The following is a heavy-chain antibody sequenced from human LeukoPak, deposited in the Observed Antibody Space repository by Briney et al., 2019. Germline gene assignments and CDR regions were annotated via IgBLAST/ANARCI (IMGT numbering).Heavy chain of an antibody. V-gene: IGHV4-30-4*08. CDR3: ASYPVYDFWSGYSDHDAFDI. J-gene: IGHJ3*02. CDR2: IYYSGST. D-gene: IGHD3-3*01. Sequence: SETLSLTCTVSGGSISSGDYYWSWIRQAPGKGLEWIGYIYYSGSTYYNPSLKSRVTISVDTSKNQFSLKLSSVTAADTAVYYCASYPVYDFWSGYSDHDAFDIWGQGTMVTVSS. CDR1: GGSISSGDYY.